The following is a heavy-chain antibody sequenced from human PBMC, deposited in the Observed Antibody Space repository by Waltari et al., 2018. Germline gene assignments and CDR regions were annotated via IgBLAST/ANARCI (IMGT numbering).Heavy chain of an antibody. CDR3: ANRGSGGSYAYFDY. J-gene: IGHJ4*02. V-gene: IGHV3-30*02. CDR1: GFTFSSYG. Sequence: QVQLVESGGGVVQPGGSLRLSCAASGFTFSSYGMHWVRQAPGKGLEWVAFIWYDGSNKYYADSVKGRFTISRDNSKNTLYLQMNSLRAEDTAVYYCANRGSGGSYAYFDYWGQGTLVTVSS. CDR2: IWYDGSNK. D-gene: IGHD2-15*01.